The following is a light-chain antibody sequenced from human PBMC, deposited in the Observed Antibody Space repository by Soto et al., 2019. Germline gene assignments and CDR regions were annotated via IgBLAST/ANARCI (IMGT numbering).Light chain of an antibody. Sequence: NQVIQSRASLSASVRDRVTMTCRASQGISIWLARYQQKPGKAPKLLIYSASSLHSGVPSRFSGSRSGTDFTLTISSLQPEDFATYYCQQANSFPLTFGQGTRQEI. V-gene: IGKV1-12*01. J-gene: IGKJ5*01. CDR3: QQANSFPLT. CDR1: QGISIW. CDR2: SAS.